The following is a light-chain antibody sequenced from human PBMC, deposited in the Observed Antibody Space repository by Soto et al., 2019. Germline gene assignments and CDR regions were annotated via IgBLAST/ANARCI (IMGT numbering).Light chain of an antibody. V-gene: IGKV1-17*03. CDR1: QGIGNY. J-gene: IGKJ2*01. Sequence: DIQMTQSPSVVSASVGDRVTITYRASQGIGNYLAWFQQRPGEVPKRLIYAVFNFHGGVPSRFIGSGSGTEFTIAISDLQHEDFATYCSLQHRGYQFTFCQGAKLHI. CDR2: AVF. CDR3: LQHRGYQFT.